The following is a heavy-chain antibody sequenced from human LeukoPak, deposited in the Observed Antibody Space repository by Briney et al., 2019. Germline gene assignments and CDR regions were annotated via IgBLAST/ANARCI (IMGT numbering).Heavy chain of an antibody. CDR2: IYASGST. J-gene: IGHJ4*02. CDR1: GGSISIGSYY. D-gene: IGHD3-22*01. Sequence: SETLSLTCTVSGGSISIGSYYWIWIRQPAGKAPEWIGRIYASGSTNYNPSLKSRVTISVDTSKNQFSLKLSSVTAADTAIYYCARDYFDSSGYHLDYWGQGALVTVSS. V-gene: IGHV4-61*02. CDR3: ARDYFDSSGYHLDY.